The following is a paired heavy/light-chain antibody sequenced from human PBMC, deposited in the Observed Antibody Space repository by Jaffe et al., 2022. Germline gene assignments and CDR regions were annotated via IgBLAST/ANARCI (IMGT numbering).Light chain of an antibody. CDR2: EVS. Sequence: DIQMTQSPSTLSASVGDRVTITCRASQSINNWLAWFQHKPGKAPKVLIYEVSGLQSGVPSRFSGSGSGTEFTLTISSLQPDDFGTYYCQQYNTYPWTFGQGTKVDIK. V-gene: IGKV1-5*03. CDR1: QSINNW. CDR3: QQYNTYPWT. J-gene: IGKJ1*01.
Heavy chain of an antibody. CDR1: GLTSSPSD. D-gene: IGHD2-21*02. V-gene: IGHV3-23*01. J-gene: IGHJ4*02. Sequence: EVQLLESGGGLVQPGGSLRLSCAASGLTSSPSDMNWVRQAPGKGLEWVSGINIDSGRTYYAESVKGRFTVSRDNSENTLYLQMNSLRDEDTAVYYCAKLTWIMVTPHFWGQGIPVTVS. CDR3: AKLTWIMVTPHF. CDR2: INIDSGRT.